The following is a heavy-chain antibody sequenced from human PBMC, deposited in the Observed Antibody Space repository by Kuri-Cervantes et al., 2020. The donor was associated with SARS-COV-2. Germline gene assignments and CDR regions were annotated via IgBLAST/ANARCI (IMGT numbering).Heavy chain of an antibody. CDR3: ARDGDSRSWDLYYYGMDV. J-gene: IGHJ6*02. V-gene: IGHV4-39*07. Sequence: GSLRLSCTVSGDSISTSSTYYWSWIRQPPGKGLEWIGEINHSGSTNYNPSLKSRVTISVDTSITTAYMELSRVRSDDTAVYYCARDGDSRSWDLYYYGMDVWGQGTTVTVSS. CDR2: INHSGST. CDR1: GDSISTSSTYY. D-gene: IGHD6-13*01.